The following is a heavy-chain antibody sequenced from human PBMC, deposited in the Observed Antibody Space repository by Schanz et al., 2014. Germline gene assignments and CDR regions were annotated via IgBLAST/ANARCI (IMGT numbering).Heavy chain of an antibody. CDR3: AKQFLSYYFYGMDV. V-gene: IGHV3-23*04. CDR1: GFTFSSYA. J-gene: IGHJ6*02. Sequence: EVQLVESGGALVQPGGSLRLSCVASGFTFSSYAMNWVRQAPGKGLEWVSGISDSGGSKYYVDSVEGRFTISRDNSKNTLYLQMDSLRPEDTAVYYCAKQFLSYYFYGMDVWGQGTTVSVSS. CDR2: ISDSGGSK.